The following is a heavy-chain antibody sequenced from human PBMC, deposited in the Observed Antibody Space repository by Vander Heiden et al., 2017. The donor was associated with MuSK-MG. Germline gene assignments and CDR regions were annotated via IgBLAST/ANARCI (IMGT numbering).Heavy chain of an antibody. V-gene: IGHV3-30*04. J-gene: IGHJ4*02. CDR3: ARAPHYYDSSGYYPMG. Sequence: QVQLVESGGGVVQPGRSLRLPCAAPGFTFRSYAMHWVRQAPGKGLEWVAVISYDGSNKYYADSVKGRFTISRDNSKNTLYLQMNSLRAEDTAVYYCARAPHYYDSSGYYPMGWGQGTLVTVSS. D-gene: IGHD3-22*01. CDR1: GFTFRSYA. CDR2: ISYDGSNK.